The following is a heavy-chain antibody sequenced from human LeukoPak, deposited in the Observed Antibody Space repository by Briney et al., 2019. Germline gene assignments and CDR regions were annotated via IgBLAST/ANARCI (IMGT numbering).Heavy chain of an antibody. D-gene: IGHD1-26*01. CDR3: ARDPYSGNYGDYYYYYMDV. CDR1: GFTFSSYW. CDR2: IKQDGSEK. V-gene: IGHV3-7*01. Sequence: GSLRLSCAASGFTFSSYWMSWVRQAPGKGLEWVANIKQDGSEKYYVDSVKGRFTISRDNAKSSLYLQMNSLRDEDTAVYYCARDPYSGNYGDYYYYYMDVWGKGTTVTISS. J-gene: IGHJ6*03.